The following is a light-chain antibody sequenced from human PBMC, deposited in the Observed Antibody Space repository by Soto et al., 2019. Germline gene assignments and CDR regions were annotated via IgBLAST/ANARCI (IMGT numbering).Light chain of an antibody. CDR1: SSDVGSGNV. V-gene: IGLV2-23*01. J-gene: IGLJ1*01. CDR2: EGF. Sequence: QSALTQPASVSGSPGQSITISCTGTSSDVGSGNVVSWYQHYPGKAPQLMIYEGFNRPSGVSSRFSGSRSGNTASLTISGLQAEDESDYYCCSHACGDTYVFGTVPKVTVL. CDR3: CSHACGDTYV.